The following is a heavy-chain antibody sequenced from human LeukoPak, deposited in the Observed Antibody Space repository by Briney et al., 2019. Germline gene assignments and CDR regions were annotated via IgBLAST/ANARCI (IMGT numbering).Heavy chain of an antibody. D-gene: IGHD5-18*01. Sequence: GGSLRLSCAASVFTFSSTSMNWVRQAPGKGLEWVSSISSGSKYIYNADSVKGRFTISRDNAKNSLYLQMNSLRAEDTAVYYCARALSYSYGSMDFWGQGTLVIVSS. J-gene: IGHJ4*02. CDR2: ISSGSKYI. V-gene: IGHV3-21*01. CDR1: VFTFSSTS. CDR3: ARALSYSYGSMDF.